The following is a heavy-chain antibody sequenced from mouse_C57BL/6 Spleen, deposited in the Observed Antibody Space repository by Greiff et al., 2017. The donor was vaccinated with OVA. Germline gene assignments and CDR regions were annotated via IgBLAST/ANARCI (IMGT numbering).Heavy chain of an antibody. J-gene: IGHJ2*01. CDR3: TRRDGSYFDY. Sequence: EVMLVESGGGLVQPGGSMKLSCAASGFTFSDAWMDWVRQSPEKGLEWVAEIRNKANNHATYYAESVKGRFTISRDDSKSSVYLQMNSLRAEDTGIYYCTRRDGSYFDYWGQGTTLTVSS. V-gene: IGHV6-6*01. D-gene: IGHD2-3*01. CDR1: GFTFSDAW. CDR2: IRNKANNHAT.